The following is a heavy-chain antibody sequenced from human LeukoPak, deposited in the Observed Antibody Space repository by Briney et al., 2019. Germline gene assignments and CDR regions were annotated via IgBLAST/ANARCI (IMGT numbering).Heavy chain of an antibody. CDR3: ARSDYCSSTSCYMHY. D-gene: IGHD2-2*02. CDR1: GYTFTTYY. CDR2: INPSGGST. Sequence: ASVKVSCKASGYTFTTYYMHWVRQAPGQGLEWKGIINPSGGSTSYAQKFQGRVTMTRDTSTSTVYMELSSLRFEDTAVYYCARSDYCSSTSCYMHYWGQGTLVTVSS. V-gene: IGHV1-46*01. J-gene: IGHJ4*02.